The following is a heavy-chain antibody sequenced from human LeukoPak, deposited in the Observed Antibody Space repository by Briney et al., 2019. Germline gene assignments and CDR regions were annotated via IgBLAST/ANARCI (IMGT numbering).Heavy chain of an antibody. J-gene: IGHJ4*02. Sequence: GGSLRLSCAASGFTFSNAWMSWVRQAPGKGLEWVSLISGSGRQTEYGDSVKGRFTISRDNSKNTLSLQINSLKAEDTAIYYCAKHLRTHVWFFDYWGQGTLVTVSS. CDR1: GFTFSNAW. CDR3: AKHLRTHVWFFDY. CDR2: ISGSGRQT. D-gene: IGHD3-9*01. V-gene: IGHV3-23*01.